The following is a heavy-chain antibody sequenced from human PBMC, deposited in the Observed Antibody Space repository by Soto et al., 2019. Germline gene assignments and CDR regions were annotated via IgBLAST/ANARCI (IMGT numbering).Heavy chain of an antibody. J-gene: IGHJ6*02. Sequence: GESLKISCKGSGYSFTSYWIGWVRQMPGKGLEWMGSIYPGDSDTRYSPSFQGQVTISADKSISTAYLQWSSLKASVNAMYYCARSPVVPAARFDYYYGMDVWGQGTTVTVSS. D-gene: IGHD2-2*01. V-gene: IGHV5-51*01. CDR2: IYPGDSDT. CDR1: GYSFTSYW. CDR3: ARSPVVPAARFDYYYGMDV.